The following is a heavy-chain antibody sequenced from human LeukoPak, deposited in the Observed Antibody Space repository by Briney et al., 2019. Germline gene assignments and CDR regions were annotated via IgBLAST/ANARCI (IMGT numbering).Heavy chain of an antibody. CDR1: GFIFSSYV. V-gene: IGHV3-23*01. CDR2: ISGSGDNT. Sequence: GGSLRLSCAASGFIFSSYVMSWVRQAPGKGLEWVLSISGSGDNTYYADSVKGRFTISRDNSKNTLYMQMNSLRDDDTAVYYCAKVVYSDSYWGQGTLVTVSS. D-gene: IGHD6-13*01. CDR3: AKVVYSDSY. J-gene: IGHJ4*02.